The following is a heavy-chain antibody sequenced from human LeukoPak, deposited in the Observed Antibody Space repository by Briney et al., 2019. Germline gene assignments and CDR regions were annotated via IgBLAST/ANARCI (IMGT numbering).Heavy chain of an antibody. CDR2: ISSSRSYI. J-gene: IGHJ3*02. V-gene: IGHV3-21*01. D-gene: IGHD5-12*01. CDR1: GFTFSSYS. CDR3: AREASGYGTDAFDI. Sequence: GGSLRLSCAASGFTFSSYSMNWVRQAPGKGLEWVSSISSSRSYIYYADSVKGRFTISRDNAKNSLYLQMNSLRAEDTAVYYCAREASGYGTDAFDIWGQGTMVTVSS.